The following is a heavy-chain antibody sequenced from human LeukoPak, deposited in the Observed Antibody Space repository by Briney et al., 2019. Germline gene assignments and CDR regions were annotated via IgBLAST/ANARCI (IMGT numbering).Heavy chain of an antibody. J-gene: IGHJ3*02. D-gene: IGHD3-22*01. Sequence: GGSLRLSCAASGFTFSSSAMNWVRQSPGKGLEWVSTINSGEGTYYADSVNGRFTISRDNSKNTLYLQMISLRAEDTAVFYCENSESSAFYYKTFDIWGLGTLVTVSS. CDR3: ENSESSAFYYKTFDI. V-gene: IGHV3-23*01. CDR2: INSGEGT. CDR1: GFTFSSSA.